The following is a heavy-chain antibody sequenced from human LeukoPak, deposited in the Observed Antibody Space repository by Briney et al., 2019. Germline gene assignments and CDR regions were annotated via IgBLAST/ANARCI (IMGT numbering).Heavy chain of an antibody. D-gene: IGHD3-10*01. J-gene: IGHJ6*03. CDR3: ARASGWASSEIWFGELSLYYYYMDV. CDR1: GFTFSNYW. V-gene: IGHV3-7*01. CDR2: IKHDGSED. Sequence: PGGSLRLSCAASGFTFSNYWMTWVRQAPGKGLEWVANIKHDGSEDYYLDSVKGRFTISRDNAKSSMWLQMNSLRDEDTAVYYCARASGWASSEIWFGELSLYYYYMDVWGKGTTVTISS.